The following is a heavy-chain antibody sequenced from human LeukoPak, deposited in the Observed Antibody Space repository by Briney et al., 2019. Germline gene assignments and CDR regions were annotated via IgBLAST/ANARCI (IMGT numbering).Heavy chain of an antibody. V-gene: IGHV1-2*02. J-gene: IGHJ5*02. CDR3: ARDRAGLVPVWFDP. CDR2: INPNSGGT. CDR1: GYTFTGYY. Sequence: RASVKVSCKASGYTFTGYYMHWVRQAPGQGLEWMGWINPNSGGTNYAQKFQSRVTMTRDTSISTAYMELSRLRSDDTAVYYCARDRAGLVPVWFDPWGQGTLVTVSS. D-gene: IGHD6-19*01.